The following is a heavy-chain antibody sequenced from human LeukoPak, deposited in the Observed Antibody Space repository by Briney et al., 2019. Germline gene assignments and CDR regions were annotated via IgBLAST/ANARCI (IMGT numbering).Heavy chain of an antibody. Sequence: KAGGSLRLSCAASGFTFSSYSMNWVRQAPGKGLEWVSSISSSSSYIYYADSVKGRFTISRDNAKNSLYLQMNSLRAEDTAVYYCARAPPNIVLMVYDYWGQGTLVTVSS. D-gene: IGHD2-8*01. CDR2: ISSSSSYI. J-gene: IGHJ4*02. V-gene: IGHV3-21*01. CDR1: GFTFSSYS. CDR3: ARAPPNIVLMVYDY.